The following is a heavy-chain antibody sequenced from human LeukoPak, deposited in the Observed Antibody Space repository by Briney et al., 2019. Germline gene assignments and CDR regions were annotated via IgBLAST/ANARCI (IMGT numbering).Heavy chain of an antibody. CDR3: ARVGYCRGGSCYSDYFYGLDV. V-gene: IGHV4-61*01. D-gene: IGHD2-15*01. J-gene: IGHJ6*02. CDR2: IFNSGST. Sequence: SETLSLTCTVSGGSISSSSYYWSWIRQSPGKGLEWIGYIFNSGSTNYNPSLKSRVTISVDTSKNQFSLTLSSVTAADTAVYYCARVGYCRGGSCYSDYFYGLDVWGQGTTVTVSS. CDR1: GGSISSSSYY.